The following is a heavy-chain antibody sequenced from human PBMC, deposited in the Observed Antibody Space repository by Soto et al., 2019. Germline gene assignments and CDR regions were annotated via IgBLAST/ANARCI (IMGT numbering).Heavy chain of an antibody. D-gene: IGHD6-13*01. V-gene: IGHV4-34*01. J-gene: IGHJ4*02. CDR3: ARLYGSRGPFDY. CDR2: IKHRGST. CDR1: GGSFSGYY. Sequence: SETLSLTCAVYGGSFSGYYWSWIRQPPGKGLGWIGEIKHRGSTNYNPSLKSRVTISVDTSKNQFSLKLSSVTAADTAVYYCARLYGSRGPFDYWGQGTLVTVSS.